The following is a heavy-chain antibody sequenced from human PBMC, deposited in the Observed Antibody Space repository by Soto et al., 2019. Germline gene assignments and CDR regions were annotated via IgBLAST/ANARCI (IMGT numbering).Heavy chain of an antibody. J-gene: IGHJ4*02. CDR3: ARDPGQAGTWNYFDY. Sequence: EVQLVESGGGLVQPGGSLRLSCVASGFTFSSYWMYWVRLAPGKGLVCVSRINGDGSRTSYADSVKGRFTISRDNAKNTLYLQMNCLRAEDTAVYYCARDPGQAGTWNYFDYWGQGTLVTVSS. CDR1: GFTFSSYW. V-gene: IGHV3-74*01. D-gene: IGHD6-13*01. CDR2: INGDGSRT.